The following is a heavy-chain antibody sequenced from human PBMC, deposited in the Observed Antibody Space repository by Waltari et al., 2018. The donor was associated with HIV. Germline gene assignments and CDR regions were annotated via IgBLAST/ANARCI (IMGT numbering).Heavy chain of an antibody. V-gene: IGHV3-11*01. D-gene: IGHD2-15*01. CDR3: ASRGVWCSAISCYGL. Sequence: QVQLVESGGNLVNPGGSLRLSCAASGFTFSDYYMSWIRQAPGKGLELIYYISTTGSAIYYADSVKGRFTISRDNSKNSLYLQMNNLRAEDTAVYFCASRGVWCSAISCYGLWGHGTLVTVSS. J-gene: IGHJ4*01. CDR2: ISTTGSAI. CDR1: GFTFSDYY.